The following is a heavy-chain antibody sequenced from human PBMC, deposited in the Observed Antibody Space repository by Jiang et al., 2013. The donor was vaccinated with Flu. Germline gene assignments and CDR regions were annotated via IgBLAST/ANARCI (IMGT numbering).Heavy chain of an antibody. CDR1: GFTFSSYE. V-gene: IGHV3-48*03. Sequence: AASGFTFSSYEMNWVRQAPGKGLEWVSYISSSGSTIYYADSVKGRFTISRDNAKNSLYLQMNSLRAEDTAVYYCARAYDSSGYWSYYFDYWGQGTLVTVSS. CDR3: ARAYDSSGYWSYYFDY. J-gene: IGHJ4*02. CDR2: ISSSGSTI. D-gene: IGHD3-22*01.